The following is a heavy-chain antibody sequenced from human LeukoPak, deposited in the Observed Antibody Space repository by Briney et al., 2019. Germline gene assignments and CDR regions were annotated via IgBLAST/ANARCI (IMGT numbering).Heavy chain of an antibody. J-gene: IGHJ4*02. CDR1: GFTFSSYA. D-gene: IGHD3-10*01. CDR3: AKDPLVRGVTYDY. V-gene: IGHV3-23*01. CDR2: ISGSGGST. Sequence: GGSLRLSCAASGFTFSSYAMSCVRQAPGKGLEWVSAISGSGGSTYYADSVKGRFTISRDNSKNTLYLQMNSLRAEDTAVYYCAKDPLVRGVTYDYWGQGTLVTVSS.